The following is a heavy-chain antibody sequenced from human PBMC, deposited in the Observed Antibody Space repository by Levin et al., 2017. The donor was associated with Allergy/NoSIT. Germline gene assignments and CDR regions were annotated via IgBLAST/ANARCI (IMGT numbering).Heavy chain of an antibody. V-gene: IGHV3-23*01. CDR1: GFTFSSSA. D-gene: IGHD3-10*01. J-gene: IGHJ6*02. Sequence: SCVVSGFTFSSSAMNWVRQAPGKGLEWVSGISNSGGSTYYADSVRGRFTISRDNSKNTLYLQMNSLRAEDTAVYYCAKDRHGESPDLADVWGQGTTVTVSS. CDR3: AKDRHGESPDLADV. CDR2: ISNSGGST.